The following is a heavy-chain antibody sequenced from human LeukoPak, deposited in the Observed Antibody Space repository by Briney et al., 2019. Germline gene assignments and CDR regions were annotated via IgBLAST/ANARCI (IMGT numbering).Heavy chain of an antibody. J-gene: IGHJ4*02. CDR2: INPDASTT. V-gene: IGHV3-74*01. Sequence: GGSLRLSCAASGFTFSTYWMHWVRQAPGKGLVWVSRINPDASTTNYADSVRGRFTISRDNAKNTLYLQMNSLGAEDTALYYCTRGGLEPIDSWGQGTLVTVSS. CDR3: TRGGLEPIDS. CDR1: GFTFSTYW. D-gene: IGHD1-1*01.